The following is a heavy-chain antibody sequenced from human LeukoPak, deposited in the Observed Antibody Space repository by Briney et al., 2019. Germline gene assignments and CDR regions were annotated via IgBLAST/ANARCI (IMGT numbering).Heavy chain of an antibody. V-gene: IGHV4-4*02. Sequence: SGTLSLTCAVSGGSISSNTWWSWVRQHPGKGLEWIGEIYHSGSTNYNPSLKSRVTISVDKSKSQFSLNLSSVTAADTAIYYCARKEYNSGFFDYWGQGTLVTVSS. CDR3: ARKEYNSGFFDY. CDR2: IYHSGST. J-gene: IGHJ4*02. D-gene: IGHD5-18*01. CDR1: GGSISSNTW.